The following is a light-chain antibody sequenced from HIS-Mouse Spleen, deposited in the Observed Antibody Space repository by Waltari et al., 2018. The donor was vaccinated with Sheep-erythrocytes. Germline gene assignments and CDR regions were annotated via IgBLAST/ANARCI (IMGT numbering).Light chain of an antibody. CDR2: DVS. V-gene: IGLV2-11*01. CDR3: CSYAGSYNHV. CDR1: SSDVGGYNY. Sequence: QSALTQPRSVSGSPGQSVTISCTGTSSDVGGYNYVSWYQQHPGTAPKLMIYDVSKGPAGGPGRLSGSKSGNTASLTISGLQAEDEADYYCCSYAGSYNHVFATGTKVTVL. J-gene: IGLJ1*01.